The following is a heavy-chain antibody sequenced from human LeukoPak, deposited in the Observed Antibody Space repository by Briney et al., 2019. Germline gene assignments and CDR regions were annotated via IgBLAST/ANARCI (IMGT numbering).Heavy chain of an antibody. CDR2: IYHSGST. D-gene: IGHD2-15*01. J-gene: IGHJ5*02. CDR3: AREEDIVVVVAATGWFDP. V-gene: IGHV4-38-2*02. Sequence: SETLSLTCAVSGYSISSGYYWGWIRRPPGKGLEWIGSIYHSGSTYYNPSLKSRVTISVDTSKNQFSLKLSSVTAADTAVYYCAREEDIVVVVAATGWFDPWGQGTLVTVSS. CDR1: GYSISSGYY.